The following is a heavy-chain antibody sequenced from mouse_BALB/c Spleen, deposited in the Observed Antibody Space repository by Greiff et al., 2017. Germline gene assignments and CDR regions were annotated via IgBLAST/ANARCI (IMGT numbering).Heavy chain of an antibody. D-gene: IGHD2-12*01. J-gene: IGHJ3*01. CDR2: IYPGNSDT. V-gene: IGHV1-5*01. CDR1: GYTFTSYW. Sequence: EVQRVESGTVLARPGASVKMSCKASGYTFTSYWMHWVKQRPGQGLEWIGAIYPGNSDTSYNQKFKGKAKLTAVTSTSTAYMELSSLTNEDSAVYYCTKDDGVSWFAYWGQGTLVTVSA. CDR3: TKDDGVSWFAY.